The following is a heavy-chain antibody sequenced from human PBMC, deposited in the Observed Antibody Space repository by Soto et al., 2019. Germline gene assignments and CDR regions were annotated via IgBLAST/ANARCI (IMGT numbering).Heavy chain of an antibody. CDR3: AANSGSYSRPRY. CDR2: ITPYNGNT. Sequence: GASVKVSCKASGYTFTSYGISWVRQAPGQGLEWMGWITPYNGNTNYAQKLQGRVTMTTDTSTTTAYMDLRSLGSDDTAVYYCAANSGSYSRPRYWGQGTLVTVSS. D-gene: IGHD1-26*01. CDR1: GYTFTSYG. V-gene: IGHV1-18*01. J-gene: IGHJ4*02.